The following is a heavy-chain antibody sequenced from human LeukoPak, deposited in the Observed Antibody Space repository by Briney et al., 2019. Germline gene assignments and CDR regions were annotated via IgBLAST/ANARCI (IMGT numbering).Heavy chain of an antibody. CDR3: ARSRAKYSGSYH. CDR1: GFTFSSYG. CDR2: IKQDGSEK. J-gene: IGHJ4*02. Sequence: GGSLRLSCAAFGFTFSSYGMHWVRQAPGKGLEWVANIKQDGSEKYYVDSVKGRFTISRDNAKNSLYLQMNSLRAEDTAVYYCARSRAKYSGSYHWGQGTLVTVSS. V-gene: IGHV3-7*01. D-gene: IGHD1-26*01.